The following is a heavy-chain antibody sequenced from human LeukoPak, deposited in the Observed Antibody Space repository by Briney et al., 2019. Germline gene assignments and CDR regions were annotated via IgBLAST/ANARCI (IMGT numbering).Heavy chain of an antibody. CDR2: ISGSGGST. V-gene: IGHV3-23*01. CDR1: GFTFSSYA. Sequence: GGSLRLPCAASGFTFSSYAMSWVRQAPGKGLEWVSAISGSGGSTYYADSVKGRFTISRDNAKNSLFLQMNSLRAEDTAVYYCARMDAVAGTFDYWGQGTLVTVSS. J-gene: IGHJ4*02. CDR3: ARMDAVAGTFDY. D-gene: IGHD6-19*01.